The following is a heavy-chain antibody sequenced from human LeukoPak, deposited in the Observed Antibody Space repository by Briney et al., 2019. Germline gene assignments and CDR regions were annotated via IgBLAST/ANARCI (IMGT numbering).Heavy chain of an antibody. V-gene: IGHV4-59*01. CDR1: GGSISSYY. D-gene: IGHD3-22*01. Sequence: SETLSLTCTVSGGSISSYYWSWIRQPPGQGLELIGYIYYSGSTNYNPSLKSRVTISVDTSKNQFSLKLSSVTAADTAVYYCARAHHYYDSSGYYPNWFDPWGQGTLVTVSS. CDR3: ARAHHYYDSSGYYPNWFDP. CDR2: IYYSGST. J-gene: IGHJ5*02.